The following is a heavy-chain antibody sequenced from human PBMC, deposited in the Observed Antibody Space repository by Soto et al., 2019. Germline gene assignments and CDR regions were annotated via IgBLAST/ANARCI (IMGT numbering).Heavy chain of an antibody. CDR1: GYSFTSYW. CDR3: ARGEGIAVAGTGSYFDY. CDR2: IYPGDSDT. V-gene: IGHV5-51*01. J-gene: IGHJ4*02. Sequence: RGESLKISCKGSGYSFTSYWIGWVRQMPGKGLEWMGIIYPGDSDTRYSPSFQGQVTISADKSISTAYLQWSSLKASDTAMYYCARGEGIAVAGTGSYFDYWGQGTLVTVSS. D-gene: IGHD6-19*01.